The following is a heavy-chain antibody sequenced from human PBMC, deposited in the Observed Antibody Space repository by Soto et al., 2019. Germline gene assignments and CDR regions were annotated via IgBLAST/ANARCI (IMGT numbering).Heavy chain of an antibody. CDR3: ARDRPPAYYDFWSGYSGMDV. J-gene: IGHJ6*02. D-gene: IGHD3-3*01. V-gene: IGHV5-10-1*01. CDR2: IDPSDSYT. Sequence: GESLKISCKGSGYSFTSYWISWVRQMPGKGLEWMGRIDPSDSYTNYSPSFQGRVTMTTDTSTSTAYMELRSLRSDDTAVYYCARDRPPAYYDFWSGYSGMDVWGQGTTVTVSS. CDR1: GYSFTSYW.